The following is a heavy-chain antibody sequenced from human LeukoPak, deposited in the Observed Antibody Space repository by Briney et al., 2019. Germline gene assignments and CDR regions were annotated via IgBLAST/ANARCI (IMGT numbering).Heavy chain of an antibody. Sequence: SVKVSCKASGGTFSSYAISWVRQSPGQGLEWMGGIIPIFGTANYAQKFQGRVTITTDESTSTAYMELSSLRSEDTAVYYCASQVPSRCSDYWGQGTLVTVSS. CDR1: GGTFSSYA. D-gene: IGHD4/OR15-4a*01. V-gene: IGHV1-69*05. CDR2: IIPIFGTA. CDR3: ASQVPSRCSDY. J-gene: IGHJ4*02.